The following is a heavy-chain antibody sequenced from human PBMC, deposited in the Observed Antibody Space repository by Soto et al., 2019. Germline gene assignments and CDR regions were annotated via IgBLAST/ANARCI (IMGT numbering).Heavy chain of an antibody. Sequence: SETLSLTCTASGGSISSGGYYWSWIRQHPGEGLEWIGYIYYSGSTYYNPSLKSRVTISVDTSKNQFSLKLSSVTAADTAVYYCARSVVLMVYANYYFDYWGQGTLVTVSS. J-gene: IGHJ4*02. CDR1: GGSISSGGYY. CDR2: IYYSGST. D-gene: IGHD2-8*01. CDR3: ARSVVLMVYANYYFDY. V-gene: IGHV4-31*03.